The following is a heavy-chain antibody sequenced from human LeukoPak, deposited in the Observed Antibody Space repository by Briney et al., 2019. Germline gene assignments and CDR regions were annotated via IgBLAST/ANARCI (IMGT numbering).Heavy chain of an antibody. Sequence: GGSLRLSCAASGFTFSSYAMSWVRQAPGKGLEWVSAISGSGGSTYYADSVKGRFTISRDNSKNTLYLQMNSLRAEDTAVYYCAKDGQYYYDSSGPGEFDPWGQGTLVTVSS. CDR2: ISGSGGST. CDR1: GFTFSSYA. D-gene: IGHD3-22*01. CDR3: AKDGQYYYDSSGPGEFDP. V-gene: IGHV3-23*01. J-gene: IGHJ5*02.